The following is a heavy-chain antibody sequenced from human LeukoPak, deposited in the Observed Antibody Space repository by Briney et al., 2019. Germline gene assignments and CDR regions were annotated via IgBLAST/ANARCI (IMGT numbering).Heavy chain of an antibody. V-gene: IGHV4-34*01. Sequence: PSETLSLTVAVYGGSFSAYCWGWIRQPPGNGREWRREINHSGSTNYNPSLKSRVTISVDTSKNQFSLKLSSVTAADTAVYYCARDGPITMVRGVMDGMDLWGQGTTVTVSS. CDR1: GGSFSAYC. CDR2: INHSGST. CDR3: ARDGPITMVRGVMDGMDL. J-gene: IGHJ6*02. D-gene: IGHD3-10*01.